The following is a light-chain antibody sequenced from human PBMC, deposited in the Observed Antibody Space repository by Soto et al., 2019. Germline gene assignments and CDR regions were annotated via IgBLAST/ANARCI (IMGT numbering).Light chain of an antibody. V-gene: IGKV1-9*01. CDR1: QAISSS. CDR2: AAS. CDR3: QHLNDYRYT. J-gene: IGKJ2*01. Sequence: DIQLTQSPSFLSASVGDRVTITCRTSQAISSSLAWYQHNPGKAPKLLIYAASTLQNGVPSSLNGRNSGTDLTLAISSLQPAEFAAYYCQHLNDYRYTLGQGTKVEIK.